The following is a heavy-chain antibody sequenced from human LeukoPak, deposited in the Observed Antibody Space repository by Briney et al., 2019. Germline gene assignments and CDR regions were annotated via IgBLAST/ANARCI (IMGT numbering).Heavy chain of an antibody. CDR2: IYYSGST. J-gene: IGHJ4*02. V-gene: IGHV4-59*12. Sequence: PSETVSLTCTVSGGSIRSYYWSWIRQPPGKGLEWIGHIYYSGSTKYNPSLKSRVTISVDTSMNQFSLKLSSVTAADTAVYYCAREVSGSGSPMDYWGQGTLVTVSS. CDR3: AREVSGSGSPMDY. CDR1: GGSIRSYY. D-gene: IGHD3-10*01.